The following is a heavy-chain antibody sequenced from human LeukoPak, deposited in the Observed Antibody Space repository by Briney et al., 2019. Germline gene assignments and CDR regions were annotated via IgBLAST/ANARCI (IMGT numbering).Heavy chain of an antibody. CDR1: GFTFSSYA. D-gene: IGHD3/OR15-3a*01. V-gene: IGHV3-23*01. CDR3: AKHFCTGLDCSLFDS. Sequence: GGSLRLSCAASGFTFSSYAMHWVRQAPGKGLEWVSGIRSAVDTTHYADSVKGRFIISRDNSKNTLSLQLNSLRPEDTALYYCAKHFCTGLDCSLFDSWGQGTLVTVSS. J-gene: IGHJ4*02. CDR2: IRSAVDTT.